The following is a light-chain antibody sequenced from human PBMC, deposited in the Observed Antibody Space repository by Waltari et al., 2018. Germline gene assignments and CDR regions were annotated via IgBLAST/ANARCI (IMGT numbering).Light chain of an antibody. J-gene: IGKJ5*01. V-gene: IGKV3-11*01. CDR2: DAS. CDR3: QQRSNWPIT. CDR1: QSVSSY. Sequence: EIVLTQSPTTLSLSPWERATLSCRASQSVSSYLVWYQQKPGQAPKFLIYDASNRATGVPARFSGSGSGTDFTLTINSLEPEDFAVYYCQQRSNWPITFGQGTRLEIK.